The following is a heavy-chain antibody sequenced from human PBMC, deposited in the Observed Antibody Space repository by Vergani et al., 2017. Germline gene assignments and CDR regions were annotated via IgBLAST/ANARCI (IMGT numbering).Heavy chain of an antibody. CDR3: ATKSXGTPGCQIGYFRE. V-gene: IGHV3-30*03. J-gene: IGHJ1*01. CDR1: GFTSSYYG. CDR2: ISYDGTQK. Sequence: QVQLVESVGGVVQPGRSLRLSCVVSGFTSSYYGMHWVRQAPGKGLEWVAVISYDGTQKYYADSVKGRFTISRDNSKSTLYLQMNSLRTEDTAVYYCATKSXGTPGCQIGYFREWGQGTLVTVSS. D-gene: IGHD1-1*01.